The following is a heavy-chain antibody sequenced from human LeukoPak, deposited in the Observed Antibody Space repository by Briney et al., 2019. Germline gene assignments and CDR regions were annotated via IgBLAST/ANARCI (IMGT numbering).Heavy chain of an antibody. D-gene: IGHD2-15*01. CDR1: GFTFSSYW. J-gene: IGHJ4*02. Sequence: GGSLRLSCAASGFTFSSYWMSWVRQAPGKGLEWVANIKQDGSEKYYVDSVKGRFTISRDNAKNSLYVQMNSLRAEDTAVYYCARDPECSGGSCYGPFDYWGQGTLVTVSS. CDR2: IKQDGSEK. CDR3: ARDPECSGGSCYGPFDY. V-gene: IGHV3-7*01.